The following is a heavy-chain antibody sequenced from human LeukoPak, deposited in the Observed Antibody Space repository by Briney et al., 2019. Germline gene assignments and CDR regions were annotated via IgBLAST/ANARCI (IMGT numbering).Heavy chain of an antibody. CDR3: ARLFYSSSWYVTTYYYYYMDV. D-gene: IGHD6-13*01. CDR2: IYYSGST. J-gene: IGHJ6*03. V-gene: IGHV4-59*12. CDR1: GGSISSYY. Sequence: SETLSLTCTVSGGSISSYYWSWIRQPPGKGLEWIGYIYYSGSTYYNPSLKSRVTISVDTSKNQFSLKLSSVTAADTAVYYCARLFYSSSWYVTTYYYYYMDVWGKGTTVTVSS.